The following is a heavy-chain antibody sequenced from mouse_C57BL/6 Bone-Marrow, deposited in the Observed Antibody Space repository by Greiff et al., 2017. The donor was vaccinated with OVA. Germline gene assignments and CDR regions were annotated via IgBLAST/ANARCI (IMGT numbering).Heavy chain of an antibody. J-gene: IGHJ4*01. CDR1: GFTFSSYA. D-gene: IGHD1-1*01. CDR3: ARDPFIYYYGSGAMDY. Sequence: EVQLVESGGGLVKPGGSLKLSCAASGFTFSSYAMSWVRQTPEKRLEWVATISDGGSYTYYPDNVKGRFTISRDNAKNNLYLQMSHLKSEDTAMYYCARDPFIYYYGSGAMDYWGQGTSVTVSS. V-gene: IGHV5-4*01. CDR2: ISDGGSYT.